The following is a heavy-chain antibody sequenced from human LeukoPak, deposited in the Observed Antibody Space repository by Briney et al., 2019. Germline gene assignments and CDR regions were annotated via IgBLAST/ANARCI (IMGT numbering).Heavy chain of an antibody. J-gene: IGHJ4*02. CDR2: ISSSSSYI. Sequence: GGSLRLSCAASGFTFSSYSMNWVRQAPGKGLEWVSSISSSSSYIYYADSVKGRFTISRDNAKNSLYLQMNSLRAEDTAVYYCARDLFMMADDSSGYFDYWGQGTLVTVSS. D-gene: IGHD3-22*01. V-gene: IGHV3-21*04. CDR3: ARDLFMMADDSSGYFDY. CDR1: GFTFSSYS.